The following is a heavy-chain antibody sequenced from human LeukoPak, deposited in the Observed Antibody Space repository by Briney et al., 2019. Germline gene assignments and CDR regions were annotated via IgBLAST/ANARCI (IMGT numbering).Heavy chain of an antibody. D-gene: IGHD2-2*01. CDR2: IYTGDNT. CDR3: ASSTSTPGGFDF. Sequence: GRSLRLSSPAYRISDYMIWVRQAPGTGLEWVSVIYTGDNTYYANSVKGRFTISRDNSQRMLYLQMNSLRAEDTSVYYCASSTSTPGGFDFWGQGTLVSVSS. J-gene: IGHJ4*02. V-gene: IGHV3-66*01. CDR1: RISDY.